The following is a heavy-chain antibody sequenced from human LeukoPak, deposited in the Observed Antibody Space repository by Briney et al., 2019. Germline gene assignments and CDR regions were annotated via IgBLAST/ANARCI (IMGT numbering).Heavy chain of an antibody. Sequence: SGGSLRLSCAASGFTFSSYAMSWVRQAPGKGLEWVSAISGSGGSTYYADSVKGRFTISRDNSKNTLYLQMNSLRAEDTAVYYCAKTYYDILTGYQSGDAFDIWGQGTMVTVSS. CDR3: AKTYYDILTGYQSGDAFDI. CDR2: ISGSGGST. J-gene: IGHJ3*02. V-gene: IGHV3-23*01. CDR1: GFTFSSYA. D-gene: IGHD3-9*01.